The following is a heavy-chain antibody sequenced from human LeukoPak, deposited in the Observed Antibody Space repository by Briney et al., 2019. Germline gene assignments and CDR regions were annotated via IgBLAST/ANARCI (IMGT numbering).Heavy chain of an antibody. Sequence: GASVKVSCKASGFTFTRYYMHWGRQAPGQGLEWMGIINPSSGSAGYTQNLQCRVTLTRDTSTSTVYMELSSLRSEVTAVHYCAREGGNNGFDYWGQGNLGTVSS. D-gene: IGHD1-14*01. CDR1: GFTFTRYY. V-gene: IGHV1-46*01. CDR3: AREGGNNGFDY. CDR2: INPSSGSA. J-gene: IGHJ4*02.